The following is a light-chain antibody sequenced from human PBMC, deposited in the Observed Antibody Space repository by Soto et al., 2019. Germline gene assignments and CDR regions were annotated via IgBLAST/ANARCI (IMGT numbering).Light chain of an antibody. J-gene: IGKJ1*01. V-gene: IGKV3-15*01. Sequence: EIVVTQSPATLSVSPGERVTLSCRASQSVSSSLAWYQQRPGQAPRLLIYDTSTRAPGIAARFSGSGSGTEFTLTISSLQSEDVAVYYCQQYLHWPPGTFGQGTTVEIK. CDR1: QSVSSS. CDR2: DTS. CDR3: QQYLHWPPGT.